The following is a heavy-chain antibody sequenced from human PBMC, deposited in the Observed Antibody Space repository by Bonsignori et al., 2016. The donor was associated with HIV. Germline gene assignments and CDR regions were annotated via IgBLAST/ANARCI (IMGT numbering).Heavy chain of an antibody. CDR2: IIPIFGTA. D-gene: IGHD4-23*01. J-gene: IGHJ5*02. CDR3: ARAVRGGKRLDWFDP. Sequence: WVRQAPGQGLEWMGGIIPIFGTANYAQKFQGRVTITADESTSTAYMELSSLRSEDTAVYYCARAVRGGKRLDWFDPWGQGTLVTVSS. V-gene: IGHV1-69*01.